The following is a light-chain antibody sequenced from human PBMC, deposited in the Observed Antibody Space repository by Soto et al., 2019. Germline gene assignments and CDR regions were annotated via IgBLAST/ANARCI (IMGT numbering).Light chain of an antibody. V-gene: IGLV2-14*01. CDR2: DVN. Sequence: QSALTQPASVSGSPGQSITISCTGTSSDVGGYNYVSWYQHHPGKAPKLLIYDVNNRPSGVSDRFSGSKSGNTASLTISGRQTEDEADYYCSSSTSIITVVFGGGTKVTVL. CDR3: SSSTSIITVV. CDR1: SSDVGGYNY. J-gene: IGLJ2*01.